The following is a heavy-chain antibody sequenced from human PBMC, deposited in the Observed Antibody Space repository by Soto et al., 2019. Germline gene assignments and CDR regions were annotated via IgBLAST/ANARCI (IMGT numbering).Heavy chain of an antibody. Sequence: EVQLVESGGGLVQPGGSLRLSCAASGFTFRDYWMTWARQAPGKGLEWVASIKQDGSEKYYVDSARGRFTISRDNAKNSLSLQINSLRAEDTAVYYCARTRTTLVHWGQGTLVTVSS. CDR2: IKQDGSEK. V-gene: IGHV3-7*01. D-gene: IGHD2-8*02. CDR1: GFTFRDYW. J-gene: IGHJ4*02. CDR3: ARTRTTLVH.